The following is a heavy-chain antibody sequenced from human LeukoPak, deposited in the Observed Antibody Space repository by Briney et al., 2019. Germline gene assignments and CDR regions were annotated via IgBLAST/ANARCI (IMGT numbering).Heavy chain of an antibody. CDR1: GFTFSRYS. D-gene: IGHD3/OR15-3a*01. CDR3: AKRSPDVDTGYLDY. J-gene: IGHJ4*02. CDR2: IRGSGDST. Sequence: GGSLRLSCAASGFTFSRYSMSWVRQAPGKGLEWVSAIRGSGDSTYYAESVKGRFTISRDNSKNTLNLQMNSLRAEDTAVYYCAKRSPDVDTGYLDYWGQGTLVTVSS. V-gene: IGHV3-23*01.